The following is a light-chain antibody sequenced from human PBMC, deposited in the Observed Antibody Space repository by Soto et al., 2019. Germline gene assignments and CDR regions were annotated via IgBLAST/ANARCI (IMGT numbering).Light chain of an antibody. Sequence: DIQMTQSPSSLSASVGDRVTITCRASQIINKYLNWYPHKPGKAPTLLIYGTSTLQSGVPSRFSGSGSGAAFTLTINNLQPEDSATYYFQQSYDTPPLTFGHGTRLEIK. J-gene: IGKJ5*01. CDR1: QIINKY. CDR3: QQSYDTPPLT. CDR2: GTS. V-gene: IGKV1-39*01.